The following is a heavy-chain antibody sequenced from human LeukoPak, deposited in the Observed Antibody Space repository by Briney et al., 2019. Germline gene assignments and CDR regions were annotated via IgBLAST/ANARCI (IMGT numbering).Heavy chain of an antibody. CDR2: FDPEDGET. CDR1: GYTLTELS. Sequence: GASVKVSCKVSGYTLTELSMHWVRQAPGKGLEWMGGFDPEDGETIYAQKFQGGVTMTEDTSTDTAYMELSSLRSEDTAVYYCATGADGYSHFDYWGQGTLVTVSS. V-gene: IGHV1-24*01. CDR3: ATGADGYSHFDY. J-gene: IGHJ4*02. D-gene: IGHD5-18*01.